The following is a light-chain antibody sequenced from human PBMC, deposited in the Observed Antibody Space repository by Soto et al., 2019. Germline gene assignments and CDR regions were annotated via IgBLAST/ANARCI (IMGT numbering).Light chain of an antibody. CDR3: QQYGGSPPYT. CDR2: GAS. V-gene: IGKV3-20*01. J-gene: IGKJ2*01. Sequence: EIVLTQSPGTLSLSPGERATLSCRASHSVSSSYLAWYQQNPGQGPRLLIYGASSRATGLPDRFSGSGSGTDFTLTISRLEPEDFAVYYCQQYGGSPPYTFGQGTKLEIK. CDR1: HSVSSSY.